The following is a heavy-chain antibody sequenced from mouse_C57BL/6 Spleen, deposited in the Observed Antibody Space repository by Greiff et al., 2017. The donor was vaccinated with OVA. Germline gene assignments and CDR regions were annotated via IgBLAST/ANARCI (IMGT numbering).Heavy chain of an antibody. CDR2: IYPRSGTT. CDR3: ASSSKGFDY. CDR1: GYTFTSYG. Sequence: VKLQQSGAELARPGASVKLSCKASGYTFTSYGISWVKQRTGQGLEWIGEIYPRSGTTYYNEKFKGKATLTAAKSSSTAYMELRSLTSEDSAVYFCASSSKGFDYWGQGTTLTVSS. D-gene: IGHD1-1*01. J-gene: IGHJ2*01. V-gene: IGHV1-81*01.